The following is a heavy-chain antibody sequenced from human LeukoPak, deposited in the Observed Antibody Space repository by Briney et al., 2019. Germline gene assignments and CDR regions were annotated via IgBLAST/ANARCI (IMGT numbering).Heavy chain of an antibody. D-gene: IGHD6-13*01. CDR1: GFTVSSNY. V-gene: IGHV3-66*01. CDR2: IYSGGST. CDR3: VSADSSSWPALDY. J-gene: IGHJ4*02. Sequence: TGGSLRLSCAASGFTVSSNYMSWVRQAPGKGLEWVSVIYSGGSTYYADSVKGRFTISRDNSKNTLYLQMNSLRAEDTAVYYCVSADSSSWPALDYWGQGTLVTVSS.